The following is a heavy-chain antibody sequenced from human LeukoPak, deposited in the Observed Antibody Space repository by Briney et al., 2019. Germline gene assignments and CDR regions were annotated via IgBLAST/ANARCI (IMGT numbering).Heavy chain of an antibody. CDR1: GYTFTSYD. D-gene: IGHD6-13*01. CDR2: MNPNSGNT. V-gene: IGHV1-8*01. CDR3: ARVQSRIAAAGTRWFDP. Sequence: APVKVSCKASGYTFTSYDINWVRQATGQGLEWMGWMNPNSGNTGYAQKFQGRVTMTRNTSISTAYMELSSLRSEDTAMYYCARVQSRIAAAGTRWFDPWGQGTLVTVSS. J-gene: IGHJ5*02.